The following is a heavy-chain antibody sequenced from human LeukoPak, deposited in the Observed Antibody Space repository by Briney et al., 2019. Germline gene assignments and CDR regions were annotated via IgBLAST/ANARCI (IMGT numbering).Heavy chain of an antibody. CDR1: GGSINSGNYY. D-gene: IGHD4-17*01. J-gene: IGHJ5*02. CDR2: IYSSGSI. CDR3: ARDMTTVPYNWFDP. Sequence: SETLSLTCTVSGGSINSGNYYWSWIRQPAGKGLEWIGRIYSSGSINYNPSLQSRVTISIDTSKNPFSLRLSSVTAADTAVYYCARDMTTVPYNWFDPWGQGTLVTVSS. V-gene: IGHV4-61*02.